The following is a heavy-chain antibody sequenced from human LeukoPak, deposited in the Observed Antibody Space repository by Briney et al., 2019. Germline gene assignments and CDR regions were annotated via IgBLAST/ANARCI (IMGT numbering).Heavy chain of an antibody. J-gene: IGHJ4*02. V-gene: IGHV3-21*04. Sequence: GGSLRLSCAASGFTFSSYSMNWVRQAPGKGLEWVSSISSSSSYIYYADSVKGRFTISRDNAKNSLYLQMNSLRAEDTAVYYCANAVARLAGSPSLYWGQGTLVTVSS. CDR3: ANAVARLAGSPSLY. CDR2: ISSSSSYI. D-gene: IGHD3-10*01. CDR1: GFTFSSYS.